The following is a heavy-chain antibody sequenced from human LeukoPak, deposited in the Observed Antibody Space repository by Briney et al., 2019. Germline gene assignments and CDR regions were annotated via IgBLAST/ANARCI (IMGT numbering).Heavy chain of an antibody. Sequence: ASVKVSCKASGGTFSSYAISWVRQAPGQGLEWMGGIIPIFGTANYAQKFQGRVTITADESTSTAYMELSSLRSEDTAVYYYADFLRESYGHFVFPLTAGWYYFDYRRQGTMVTVSS. CDR2: IIPIFGTA. CDR3: ADFLRESYGHFVFPLTAGWYYFDY. J-gene: IGHJ4*02. D-gene: IGHD2-15*01. V-gene: IGHV1-69*01. CDR1: GGTFSSYA.